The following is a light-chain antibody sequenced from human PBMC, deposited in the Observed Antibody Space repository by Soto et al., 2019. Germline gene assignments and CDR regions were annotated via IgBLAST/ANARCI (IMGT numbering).Light chain of an antibody. J-gene: IGKJ1*01. CDR3: QHYGTSRWT. V-gene: IGKV3-20*01. CDR2: GAS. CDR1: KSVSSSY. Sequence: EIVLTQSPGTLSLSPGERATLSCRASKSVSSSYLAWYQQKPGQAPRLLIYGASSMATGTPARFGGSGSGTDFTLTISRLETEDLAVYYCQHYGTSRWTVGQGAKVESK.